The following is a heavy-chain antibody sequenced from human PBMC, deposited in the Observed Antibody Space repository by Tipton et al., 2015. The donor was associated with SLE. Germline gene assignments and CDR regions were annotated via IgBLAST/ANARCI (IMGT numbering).Heavy chain of an antibody. V-gene: IGHV4-34*01. J-gene: IGHJ4*02. D-gene: IGHD6-19*01. CDR2: INHIGST. CDR1: GGSFSGYY. CDR3: ARGPTPPFGSGWYSFDY. Sequence: GLVKPSETLSLTCAVYGGSFSGYYWSWVRQPPGKGLEWIGEINHIGSTNYNPSLKSRVTVSVDTSKNQVSLNLTSVTAADTAVYYCARGPTPPFGSGWYSFDYWGQGTLVTVSS.